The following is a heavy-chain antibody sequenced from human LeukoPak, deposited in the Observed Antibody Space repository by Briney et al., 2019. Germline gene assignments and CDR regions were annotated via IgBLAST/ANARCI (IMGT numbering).Heavy chain of an antibody. CDR1: GFTFSSYW. Sequence: PGGSLRLSCGASGFTFSSYWMSWVRQAPGKGLEWVANIKQDGSEKYYVDSVKGRFTISRDNAKNSLYLQMNSLRAEDTAVYYCASPRGYGYYFDYWGQGTLVTVSS. J-gene: IGHJ4*02. CDR2: IKQDGSEK. D-gene: IGHD5-12*01. CDR3: ASPRGYGYYFDY. V-gene: IGHV3-7*03.